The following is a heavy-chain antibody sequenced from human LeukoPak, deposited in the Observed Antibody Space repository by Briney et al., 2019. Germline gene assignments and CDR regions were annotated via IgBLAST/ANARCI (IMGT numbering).Heavy chain of an antibody. J-gene: IGHJ4*02. CDR3: ANSLPKYYDFWSGYYGHFDY. CDR1: GFTFSSYA. V-gene: IGHV3-30*02. CDR2: IRYDGSNK. D-gene: IGHD3-3*01. Sequence: GGSLRLSCAASGFTFSSYAMHWVRQAPGKGLEWVAFIRYDGSNKHYADSVRGRFTISRDNSKSTLYLQMTSLRAEGTAVYYCANSLPKYYDFWSGYYGHFDYWGQGTLVTVSS.